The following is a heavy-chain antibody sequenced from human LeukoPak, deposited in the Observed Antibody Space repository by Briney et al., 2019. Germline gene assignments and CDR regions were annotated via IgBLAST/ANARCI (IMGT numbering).Heavy chain of an antibody. D-gene: IGHD5-24*01. CDR2: IYYNGNT. CDR1: GGSISTYY. CDR3: ARLKGEMITIRPYYHYYMDV. J-gene: IGHJ6*03. Sequence: PSETLSLTCTVSGGSISTYYWTWIRQPPGKGLEWLGYIYYNGNTNYNPSLQSRVTISLNTSKNQFSLNLTSVTAADTAVYYCARLKGEMITIRPYYHYYMDVWGKGTTVTVSS. V-gene: IGHV4-59*01.